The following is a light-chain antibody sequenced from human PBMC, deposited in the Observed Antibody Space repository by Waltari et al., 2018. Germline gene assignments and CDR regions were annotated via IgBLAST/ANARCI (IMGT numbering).Light chain of an antibody. CDR2: AAS. CDR1: QGISSY. CDR3: QQLNSYLMYT. Sequence: ITCRASQGISSYLAWYQQKPGKAPKLLIYAASTLQSGVPSRFSGSGSGTEFTLTISSLQPEDFATYYCQQLNSYLMYTFGQGTKLEIK. V-gene: IGKV1-9*01. J-gene: IGKJ2*01.